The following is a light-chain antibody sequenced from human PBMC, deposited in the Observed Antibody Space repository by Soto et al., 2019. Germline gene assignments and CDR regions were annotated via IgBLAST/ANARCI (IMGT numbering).Light chain of an antibody. CDR3: QSYDSSLSEV. Sequence: QPVLTQPPSVSGAPGQRVTISCTGTSSNIGAGYDVPWYQQLPGTAPKLLIYVNNNRPSGVPDRFSGSKSGTSASLAITGLQAEDEADYYCQSYDSSLSEVFGTGTKLTVL. V-gene: IGLV1-40*01. CDR2: VNN. CDR1: SSNIGAGYD. J-gene: IGLJ1*01.